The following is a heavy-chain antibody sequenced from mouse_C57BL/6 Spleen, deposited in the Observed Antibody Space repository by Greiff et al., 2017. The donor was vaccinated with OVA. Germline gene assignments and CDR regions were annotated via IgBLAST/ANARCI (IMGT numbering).Heavy chain of an antibody. V-gene: IGHV1-55*01. CDR3: AIFITTVVNAMDY. CDR1: GYTFTSYW. D-gene: IGHD1-1*01. CDR2: IYPGSGST. J-gene: IGHJ4*01. Sequence: QVQLKQPGAELVKPGASVKMSCKASGYTFTSYWITWVKQRPGQGLEWIGDIYPGSGSTNYNEKFKSKATLTVDTSSSTAYMQLSSLTSEDSAVYYCAIFITTVVNAMDYWGQGTSVTVSS.